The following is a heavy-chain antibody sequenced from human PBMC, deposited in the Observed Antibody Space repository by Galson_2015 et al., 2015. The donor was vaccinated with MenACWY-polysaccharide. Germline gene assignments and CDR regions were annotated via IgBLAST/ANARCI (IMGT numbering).Heavy chain of an antibody. CDR1: GVTFSSYG. V-gene: IGHV3-23*01. CDR3: AKGAAHYGSGNYYDY. D-gene: IGHD3-10*01. Sequence: SLRLSCAGSGVTFSSYGMGWVRQAPGKGLEWVSGLSPTTGNTYYADSVRGRFTISRDKSKNTLYLQMNSLRAEDTAVYYCAKGAAHYGSGNYYDYWGQGTQVTVSS. J-gene: IGHJ4*02. CDR2: LSPTTGNT.